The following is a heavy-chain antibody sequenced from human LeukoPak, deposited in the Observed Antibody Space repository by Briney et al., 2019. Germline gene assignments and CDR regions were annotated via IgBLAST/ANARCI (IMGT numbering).Heavy chain of an antibody. Sequence: SVKVSCKASGGTFSSYAISWVRQAPGQGLEWMGRIIPILGIANYAQKFQGRVTMTTDTSTSTAYMELRSLRSDDTAVYYCARMADYYDSSGYYSNYYYYMDVWGKGTTVTVSS. V-gene: IGHV1-69*04. CDR2: IIPILGIA. D-gene: IGHD3-22*01. CDR1: GGTFSSYA. J-gene: IGHJ6*03. CDR3: ARMADYYDSSGYYSNYYYYMDV.